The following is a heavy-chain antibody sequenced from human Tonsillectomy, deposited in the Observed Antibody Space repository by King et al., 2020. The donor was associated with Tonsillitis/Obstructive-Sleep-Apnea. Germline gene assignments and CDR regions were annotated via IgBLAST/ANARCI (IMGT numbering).Heavy chain of an antibody. D-gene: IGHD6-6*01. CDR1: GFTFSDHY. CDR2: SGKKASSHTT. J-gene: IGHJ3*02. Sequence: VQLVESGGGLVQPGGSLRLSCAASGFTFSDHYIDWVRQAPGKGLEWVCRSGKKASSHTTEYAASVKGRFTISRDDSNNSLYLQINSLKTEDTAVYYCTRGYSGLSIYAFDIWGQGTMVTVSS. V-gene: IGHV3-72*01. CDR3: TRGYSGLSIYAFDI.